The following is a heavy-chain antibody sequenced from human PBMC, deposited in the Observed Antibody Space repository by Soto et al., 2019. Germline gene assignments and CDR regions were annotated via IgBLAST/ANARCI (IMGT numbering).Heavy chain of an antibody. CDR2: IDPSDSYT. D-gene: IGHD6-6*01. Sequence: PGESLKISWQGSGYRFTNYWISWVRQMPGKGQEWMGRIDPSDSYTNYSPSFQGHVTFSADKSITTAYLQWSSLKASDTAMYYCARRSESSTSSLYYYGLDVWGQGTTVTVSS. V-gene: IGHV5-10-1*01. J-gene: IGHJ6*02. CDR3: ARRSESSTSSLYYYGLDV. CDR1: GYRFTNYW.